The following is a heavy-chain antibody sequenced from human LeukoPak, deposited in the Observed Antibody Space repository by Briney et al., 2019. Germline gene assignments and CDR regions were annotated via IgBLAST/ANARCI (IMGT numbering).Heavy chain of an antibody. CDR2: ISSSSSYI. CDR3: ASFRSGSSSRIGFDY. CDR1: GFTFSSYS. D-gene: IGHD2-15*01. J-gene: IGHJ4*02. Sequence: KAGGSLRLSCAASGFTFSSYSMNWVRQAPGKGLEWVSSISSSSSYIYYADSVKGRFTISRDNAKNSLYLQMNSLRAEDTAVYYCASFRSGSSSRIGFDYWGQGTLVTVSS. V-gene: IGHV3-21*01.